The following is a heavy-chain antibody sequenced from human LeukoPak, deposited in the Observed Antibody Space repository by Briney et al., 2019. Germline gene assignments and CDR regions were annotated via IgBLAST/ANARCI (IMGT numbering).Heavy chain of an antibody. CDR2: INPNSGGT. CDR1: GYTFTGYY. V-gene: IGHV1-2*04. CDR3: ARGPTYSGSYWDY. J-gene: IGHJ4*02. D-gene: IGHD1-26*01. Sequence: ASVKVSCKASGYTFTGYYMHWVRQAPGQGLEWMGWINPNSGGTNYAQKFQGWVTMTRDTSISTAYMELSRLRSDDTAVYYCARGPTYSGSYWDYWGQGTLVTVSS.